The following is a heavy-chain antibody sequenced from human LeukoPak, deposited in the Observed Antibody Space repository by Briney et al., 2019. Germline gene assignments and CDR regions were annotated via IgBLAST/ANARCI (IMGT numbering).Heavy chain of an antibody. J-gene: IGHJ5*02. Sequence: PSETLSLTCTVSGGSISSSSYYWGWIRQPPGKGLEWIGSIYYSGSTYYNPSLKSRVTISVDTSKNQFSLKLSSVTAADTAVYYCARPNRPRSDGNSNWFDPWGQGTLVTVSS. CDR2: IYYSGST. CDR3: ARPNRPRSDGNSNWFDP. V-gene: IGHV4-39*01. D-gene: IGHD4-23*01. CDR1: GGSISSSSYY.